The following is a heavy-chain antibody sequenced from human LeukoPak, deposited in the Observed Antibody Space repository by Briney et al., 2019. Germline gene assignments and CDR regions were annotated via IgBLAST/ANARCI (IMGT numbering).Heavy chain of an antibody. CDR3: ARDLVEASTRYFDL. J-gene: IGHJ2*01. CDR2: VRYHGSDQ. Sequence: GGSLRLSCAASGFTFSSYAMHWVRQAPGKGLEWVTFVRYHGSDQYYTDSVKGRFTISRDNSKDTLYLQMNSLRAEDTAVYYCARDLVEASTRYFDLWGRGTLVAVSS. D-gene: IGHD5-24*01. CDR1: GFTFSSYA. V-gene: IGHV3-30*04.